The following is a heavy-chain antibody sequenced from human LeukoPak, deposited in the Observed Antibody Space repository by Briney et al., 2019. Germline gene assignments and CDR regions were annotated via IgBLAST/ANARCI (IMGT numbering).Heavy chain of an antibody. D-gene: IGHD3-3*01. CDR2: ISAYNGNT. J-gene: IGHJ6*02. CDR1: GYTLTSYG. Sequence: EAAVKVSCQASGYTLTSYGISRVRQAPGQGLEWMGWISAYNGNTNYAQKLQGRVTMTTDTSTSTASMELRSLRSDDTAVYYCARDRFLEWLLSSYYYYGMDGWDQGTTVTVSS. CDR3: ARDRFLEWLLSSYYYYGMDG. V-gene: IGHV1-18*01.